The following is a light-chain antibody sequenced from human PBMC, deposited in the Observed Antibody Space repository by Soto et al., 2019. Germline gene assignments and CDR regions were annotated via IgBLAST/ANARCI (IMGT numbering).Light chain of an antibody. Sequence: AIQTTQSPSSLSASVGDRVTITCRASQGIRNDLVWYQQKPGKAPKLLIYAASSLQSGVPSRFSGSGSGSNCTFTISSMQPQDVASYNRVQDYNYPNTFGQGTRLEIK. CDR2: AAS. CDR1: QGIRND. V-gene: IGKV1-6*01. J-gene: IGKJ5*01. CDR3: VQDYNYPNT.